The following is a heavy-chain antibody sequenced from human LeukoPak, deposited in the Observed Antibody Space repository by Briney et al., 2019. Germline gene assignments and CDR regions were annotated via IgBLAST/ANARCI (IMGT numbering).Heavy chain of an antibody. CDR2: IYYSGST. CDR1: GGSISSHY. D-gene: IGHD6-13*01. J-gene: IGHJ4*02. Sequence: PSETLSLTCTVSGGSISSHYWSWIRQPPGKGLEWIGYIYYSGSTNYNPSLKSRVTISVDTSKNQFSLKLSSVTAADTAVYYCARARYSSSWACDYWGQGTLVTVSS. CDR3: ARARYSSSWACDY. V-gene: IGHV4-59*11.